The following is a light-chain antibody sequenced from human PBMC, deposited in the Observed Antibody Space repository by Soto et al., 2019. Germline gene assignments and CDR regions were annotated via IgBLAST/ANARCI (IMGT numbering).Light chain of an antibody. Sequence: QSALTQPASVSGSPGQSITISCTGTSSDVGGYSYVSWYQQYPGKAPKLMIYDVSNRPSGVSNRFSGSKSGNTASLTISGLQAEDEADYYCSSYTSSITLVFGTGTQLTVL. V-gene: IGLV2-14*01. CDR3: SSYTSSITLV. CDR2: DVS. CDR1: SSDVGGYSY. J-gene: IGLJ7*01.